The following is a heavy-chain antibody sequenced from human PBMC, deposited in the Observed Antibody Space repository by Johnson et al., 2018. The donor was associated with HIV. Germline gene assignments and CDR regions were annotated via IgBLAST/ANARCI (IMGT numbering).Heavy chain of an antibody. V-gene: IGHV3-64*01. Sequence: VQLVESGGGLVKPGGSLRLSCAVSGFTFSTYAMHWVRQAPGKGLECVSGISSSGGSTFYANSVKGRFTISRDNSRNRMSLQMGSLRDEDMAVYYCARVSWGDAFDIWGQGTMVTVSS. CDR3: ARVSWGDAFDI. CDR2: ISSSGGST. CDR1: GFTFSTYA. D-gene: IGHD7-27*01. J-gene: IGHJ3*02.